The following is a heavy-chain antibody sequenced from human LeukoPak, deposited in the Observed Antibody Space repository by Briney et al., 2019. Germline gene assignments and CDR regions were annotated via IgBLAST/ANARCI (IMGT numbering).Heavy chain of an antibody. CDR3: ARVRTSYGGNWFDP. D-gene: IGHD4-23*01. V-gene: IGHV3-21*01. CDR1: GFTFSSYS. Sequence: PGGSLRLSCAASGFTFSSYSMNWVRQAPGKGLEWVSSISSSGSYIYYADSVKGRFTISRDNAKNSLYLQMNSLRAEDTAVYYCARVRTSYGGNWFDPWGQGTLVTVSS. J-gene: IGHJ5*02. CDR2: ISSSGSYI.